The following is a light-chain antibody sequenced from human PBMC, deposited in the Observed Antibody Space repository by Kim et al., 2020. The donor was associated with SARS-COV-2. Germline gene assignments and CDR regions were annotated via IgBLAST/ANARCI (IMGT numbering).Light chain of an antibody. Sequence: DIQMTQYPSSLSASVGDRVTITCRASQSISSYLNWYQQKPGKAPKLLIYAASSLQSGVPSRFSGSGSGTDFTLTISSLQPEDFATYDCQQSYSNPRTFGQGRKLE. CDR2: AAS. J-gene: IGKJ2*01. CDR3: QQSYSNPRT. V-gene: IGKV1-39*01. CDR1: QSISSY.